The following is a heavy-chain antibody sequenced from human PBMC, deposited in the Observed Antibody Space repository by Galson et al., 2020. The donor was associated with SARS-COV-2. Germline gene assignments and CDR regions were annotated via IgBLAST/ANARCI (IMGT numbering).Heavy chain of an antibody. Sequence: TGGSLRLSCAASGFTFSDYYMSWIRQAPGKGLEWVSYISSSGSTIYYADSVKGRFTISRDNAKNSLSLQMNSLRAEDTAVYYCARVIEFTIFGVVINYYYYGMDVWGQGTTVTVSS. CDR3: ARVIEFTIFGVVINYYYYGMDV. J-gene: IGHJ6*02. CDR1: GFTFSDYY. V-gene: IGHV3-11*01. D-gene: IGHD3-3*01. CDR2: ISSSGSTI.